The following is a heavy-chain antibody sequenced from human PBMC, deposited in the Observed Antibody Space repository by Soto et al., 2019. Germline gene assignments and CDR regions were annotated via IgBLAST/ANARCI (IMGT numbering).Heavy chain of an antibody. CDR1: GFTFSSYA. J-gene: IGHJ5*02. V-gene: IGHV3-23*01. CDR3: AKWGASHSSSPYEKA. CDR2: ISGSGGST. Sequence: EVQLLESGGGLVQPGGSLRLSCAASGFTFSSYAMSWVRQAPGKGLEWVSAISGSGGSTYYADSVKGRFTISRDNSKNTLYLQMHSLRAEDTAVYYCAKWGASHSSSPYEKAWGQGTLVTVSS. D-gene: IGHD6-6*01.